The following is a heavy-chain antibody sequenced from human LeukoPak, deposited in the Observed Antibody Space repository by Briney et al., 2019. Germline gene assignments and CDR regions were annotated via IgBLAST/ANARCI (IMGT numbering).Heavy chain of an antibody. J-gene: IGHJ4*02. CDR1: GFTFSSYA. Sequence: GGSLRLSCAASGFTFSSYAMSWVRQAPGKGLEWVSAISGSGGSTYYADSVKGRFTISRDNSKNTLYLQMNSLRAEDTAVYYCAKVSRDLEWSLYFDYWGQGTLVTVSS. D-gene: IGHD3-3*01. CDR3: AKVSRDLEWSLYFDY. V-gene: IGHV3-23*01. CDR2: ISGSGGST.